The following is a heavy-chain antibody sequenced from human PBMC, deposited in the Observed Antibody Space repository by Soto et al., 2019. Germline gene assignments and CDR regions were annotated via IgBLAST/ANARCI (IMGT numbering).Heavy chain of an antibody. CDR2: IYYSGST. D-gene: IGHD3-10*01. V-gene: IGHV4-30-4*01. CDR1: GGSIISADYY. CDR3: VRAVESYGSGSSRDY. J-gene: IGHJ4*02. Sequence: QVQLQESGPGLVKPSQTLSLTCTVSGGSIISADYYWSWIRQPPGKGLEWIGYIYYSGSTYYNPSPDGRVPISVDTSKYLFSLKLSSVTAADTAVYYCVRAVESYGSGSSRDYWGQGTLVTVSS.